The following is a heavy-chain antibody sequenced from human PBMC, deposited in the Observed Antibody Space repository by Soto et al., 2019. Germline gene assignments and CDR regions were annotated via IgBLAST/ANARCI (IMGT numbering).Heavy chain of an antibody. CDR1: GGTFSSYT. D-gene: IGHD6-6*01. CDR2: IIPILGIA. CDR3: ARGSIAALTSDYYYYYMDV. Sequence: SVKVSCKASGGTFSSYTISWVRQAPGQGLEWMGRIIPILGIANYAQKFQGRVTITADKSTSTAYMELSSLRFEDTAVYYCARGSIAALTSDYYYYYMDVWGKGTTVTVSS. V-gene: IGHV1-69*02. J-gene: IGHJ6*03.